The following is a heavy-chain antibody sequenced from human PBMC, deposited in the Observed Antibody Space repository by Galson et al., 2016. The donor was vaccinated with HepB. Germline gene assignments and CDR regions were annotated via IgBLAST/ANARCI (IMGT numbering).Heavy chain of an antibody. CDR3: TKNAIWAGYSAFDY. CDR1: GFMFNIYA. V-gene: IGHV3-30*18. J-gene: IGHJ4*02. D-gene: IGHD3-9*01. CDR2: ISYDGSHK. Sequence: SLRLSCAASGFMFNIYAMHWVRQAPGKGLEWVAVISYDGSHKYYAASVKGRFTISRDNTKNTLSLQMTSLRAEDTSVYYCTKNAIWAGYSAFDYWGQGTLVTVSS.